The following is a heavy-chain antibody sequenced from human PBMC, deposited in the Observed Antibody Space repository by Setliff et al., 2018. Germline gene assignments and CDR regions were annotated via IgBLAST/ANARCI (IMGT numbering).Heavy chain of an antibody. V-gene: IGHV3-43*01. Sequence: PGGSLRLSCAASGFKFYDYTMHWVRQAPGKGLEWVSLITWDGGTRNFAESVKGRFTISRDNFKSTLYLQMNTLKAEDTAVYYCATGRRSGSYSSEYFQHWGQGTLVTVSS. J-gene: IGHJ1*01. CDR2: ITWDGGTR. D-gene: IGHD1-26*01. CDR3: ATGRRSGSYSSEYFQH. CDR1: GFKFYDYT.